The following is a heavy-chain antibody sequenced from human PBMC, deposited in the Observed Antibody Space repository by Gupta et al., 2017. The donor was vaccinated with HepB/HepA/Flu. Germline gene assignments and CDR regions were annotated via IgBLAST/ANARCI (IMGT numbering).Heavy chain of an antibody. CDR2: ISYDGSNK. CDR1: GFAFSSSA. D-gene: IGHD6-13*01. V-gene: IGHV3-30-3*01. J-gene: IGHJ4*02. Sequence: QVQLVESGGGVVQPGRSVRLSCAASGFAFSSSAWHWVRQALGKGLEWVAVISYDGSNKYYADSVKGRFTISRDNSKNTLYLQMNSLRAEDTAVYYCARDTGWAAAGTEGDYWGQGTLVTVSS. CDR3: ARDTGWAAAGTEGDY.